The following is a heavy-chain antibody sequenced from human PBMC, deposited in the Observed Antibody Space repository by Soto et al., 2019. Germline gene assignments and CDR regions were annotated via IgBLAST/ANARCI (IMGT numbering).Heavy chain of an antibody. Sequence: ASVKVSCKTSGYDFTAYDINWVRQASGQGLEWMGWMNPINGATGRARRFQGRVSMTRNTATGTAYLELTSLRSDDTGVYYCGRGPSPRAPAGGTPYYYAMDVWGQGTTVTVSS. V-gene: IGHV1-8*02. D-gene: IGHD6-13*01. CDR2: MNPINGAT. J-gene: IGHJ6*02. CDR3: GRGPSPRAPAGGTPYYYAMDV. CDR1: GYDFTAYD.